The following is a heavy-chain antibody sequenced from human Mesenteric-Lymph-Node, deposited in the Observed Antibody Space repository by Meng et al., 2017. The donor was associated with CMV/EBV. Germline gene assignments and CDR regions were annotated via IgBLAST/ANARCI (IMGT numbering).Heavy chain of an antibody. J-gene: IGHJ4*02. D-gene: IGHD3-10*01. CDR1: GFNVRDKY. CDR3: TGDSVSNPNLDY. V-gene: IGHV3-66*01. Sequence: EVLLVELGGGLGQPGGSLRLSWAASGFNVRDKYMSWVRQAPGKGLEWVCIIYRGDNTYYIDSVKDRFTVSRDNSKNTMYLQMNSLRVEDTAVYYCTGDSVSNPNLDYWGQGTLVTVSS. CDR2: IYRGDNT.